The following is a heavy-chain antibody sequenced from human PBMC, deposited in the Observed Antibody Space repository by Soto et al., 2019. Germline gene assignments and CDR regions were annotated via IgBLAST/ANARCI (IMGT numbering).Heavy chain of an antibody. V-gene: IGHV4-39*01. J-gene: IGHJ6*02. D-gene: IGHD2-2*01. CDR1: GGSISSSSYY. CDR2: IYYSGST. CDR3: AKNIGYCSSTSCYEDYYYGMDV. Sequence: QLQLQESGPGLVKPSETLSLTCTVSGGSISSSSYYWGWIRQPPGKGLEWIGSIYYSGSTYYNPSLKSRVTISVDTSKNQFSLKLSSVTAADTAVYYCAKNIGYCSSTSCYEDYYYGMDVWGQGTTVTVFS.